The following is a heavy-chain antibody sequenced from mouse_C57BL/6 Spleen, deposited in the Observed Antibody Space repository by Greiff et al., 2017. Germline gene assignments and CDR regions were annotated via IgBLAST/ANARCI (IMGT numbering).Heavy chain of an antibody. D-gene: IGHD1-1*01. CDR2: IYPGDGDT. Sequence: VHLVESGAELVKPGASVKISCKASGYAFSSYWMNWVKQRPGKGLEWIGQIYPGDGDTNYNGKFKGKATLTADKSSSTAYMQLSSLTSEDSAVYFCAREGGSSLYAMDYWGQGTSVTVSS. J-gene: IGHJ4*01. V-gene: IGHV1-80*01. CDR3: AREGGSSLYAMDY. CDR1: GYAFSSYW.